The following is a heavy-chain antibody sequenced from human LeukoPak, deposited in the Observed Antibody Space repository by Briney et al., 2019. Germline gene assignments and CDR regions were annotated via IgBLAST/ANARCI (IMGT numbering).Heavy chain of an antibody. Sequence: GTSLRLSCAASGFTFSSYAMHWVRQAPGKGLEWVAVISYDGSDKYYADSVKGRFTISRDNFKNTLFLQMNSLRAEDTAVYYCARDFSRYSGSYVDYWGQGTLVTVSS. CDR2: ISYDGSDK. CDR3: ARDFSRYSGSYVDY. D-gene: IGHD1-26*01. J-gene: IGHJ4*02. V-gene: IGHV3-30*07. CDR1: GFTFSSYA.